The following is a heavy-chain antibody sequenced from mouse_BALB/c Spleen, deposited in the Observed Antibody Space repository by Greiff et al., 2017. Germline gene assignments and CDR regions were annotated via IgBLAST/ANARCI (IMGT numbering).Heavy chain of an antibody. CDR2: ISDGGSYT. Sequence: EVKLVESGGGLVKPGGSLKLSCAASGFTFSDYYMYWVRQTPEKRLEWVATISDGGSYTYYPDSVKGRFTISRDNAKNNLYLQMSSLKSEDTAMYYCARDGARRDFDYWGQGTTLTVSS. CDR1: GFTFSDYY. V-gene: IGHV5-4*02. CDR3: ARDGARRDFDY. J-gene: IGHJ2*01.